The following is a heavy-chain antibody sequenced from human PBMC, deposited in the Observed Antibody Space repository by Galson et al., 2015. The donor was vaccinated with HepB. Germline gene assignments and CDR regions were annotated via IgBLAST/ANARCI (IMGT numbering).Heavy chain of an antibody. J-gene: IGHJ5*02. CDR3: ARLRGYSGYDGMLDP. V-gene: IGHV4-38-2*01. CDR1: GYSISSGYY. D-gene: IGHD5-12*01. Sequence: ETLSLTCAVSGYSISSGYYWGWIRQPPGKGLEWIGSIYHSGSTYYNPSLKSRVTISVDTSKNQFSLKLSSVTAADTAVYYCARLRGYSGYDGMLDPWGQGTLVTVSS. CDR2: IYHSGST.